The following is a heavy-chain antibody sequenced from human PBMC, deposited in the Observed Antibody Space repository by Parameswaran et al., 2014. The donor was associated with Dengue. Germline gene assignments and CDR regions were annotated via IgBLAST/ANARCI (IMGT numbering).Heavy chain of an antibody. J-gene: IGHJ5*02. CDR2: IIPIFAST. D-gene: IGHD5-12*01. V-gene: IGHV1-69*01. Sequence: WVRQAPGQGLEWMGVIIPIFASTDYAQKFQGRVTFTADESTSTAYMELSSLRFEDTAIYYCANGGPRGYSGHNWFDPWGQGTLVTVSS. CDR3: ANGGPRGYSGHNWFDP.